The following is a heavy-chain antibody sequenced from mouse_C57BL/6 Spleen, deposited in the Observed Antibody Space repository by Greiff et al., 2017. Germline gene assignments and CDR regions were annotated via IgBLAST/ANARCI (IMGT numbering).Heavy chain of an antibody. CDR2: IYPSDSET. J-gene: IGHJ1*03. D-gene: IGHD1-1*01. CDR3: ARSGYYGSSFHWYCDV. V-gene: IGHV1-61*01. Sequence: VQLQQPGAELVRPGSSVKLSCKASGYTFTSYWMDWVKQRPGQGLEWIGNIYPSDSETHYNQKFKDKATLPVDKSSSTAYMQLSSLTSEDSAVXDGARSGYYGSSFHWYCDVWGTGTTVTVSS. CDR1: GYTFTSYW.